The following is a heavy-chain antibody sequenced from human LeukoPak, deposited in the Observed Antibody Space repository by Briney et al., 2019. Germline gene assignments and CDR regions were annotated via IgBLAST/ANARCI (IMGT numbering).Heavy chain of an antibody. Sequence: PGGSLRLSCAASGFTVSSNFLNWVRQAPGNGLEWVSVIYSGGSTYYADSVKGRFTISRDSSKNTVFLQMNSLRAEDTAVYYCARAVGEWELLHLAYWGQGTLVTVSS. D-gene: IGHD1-26*01. CDR3: ARAVGEWELLHLAY. V-gene: IGHV3-66*01. J-gene: IGHJ4*02. CDR1: GFTVSSNF. CDR2: IYSGGST.